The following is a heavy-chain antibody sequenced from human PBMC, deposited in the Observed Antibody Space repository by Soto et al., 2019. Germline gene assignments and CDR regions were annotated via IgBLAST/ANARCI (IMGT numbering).Heavy chain of an antibody. J-gene: IGHJ4*02. D-gene: IGHD1-26*01. V-gene: IGHV1-46*01. Sequence: QVQLVQSGAEVKRPGASVKVSCKTSGYTFTSYYIHWVRQAPGQGLEWMGIIDPSGGSSTYAQTFQGRVTMTSDTSTSTLYMDLNSLGSEDTAVYYCARAPSGSSPDYSGQGTLVTVSS. CDR3: ARAPSGSSPDY. CDR2: IDPSGGSS. CDR1: GYTFTSYY.